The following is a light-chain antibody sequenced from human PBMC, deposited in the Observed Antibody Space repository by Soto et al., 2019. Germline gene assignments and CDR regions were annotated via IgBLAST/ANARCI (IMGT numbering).Light chain of an antibody. Sequence: QSVLTQPPSVSGAPGQRVTISCTGSTSNIGAGYDVHWYQHLPGTAPKLLIYGNTNRPSGVPDRFSGSKSGTSASLAITGLQAEDEADYYGQSYDKSLSVWVFGGGTKLTVL. V-gene: IGLV1-40*01. J-gene: IGLJ3*02. CDR2: GNT. CDR1: TSNIGAGYD. CDR3: QSYDKSLSVWV.